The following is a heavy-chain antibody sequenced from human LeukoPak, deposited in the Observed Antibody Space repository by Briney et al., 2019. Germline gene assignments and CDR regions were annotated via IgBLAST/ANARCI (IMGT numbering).Heavy chain of an antibody. J-gene: IGHJ4*02. CDR2: ILPIFGTA. D-gene: IGHD7-27*01. Sequence: ASVKVSCKASGGTFSSYAISWVRQAPGQGLEWMGGILPIFGTANYAQKFQGRVTMTRSTSINTAYMELSSLRSEDTAVYYCARAPRSWGFDYWGQGTLVTVSS. CDR3: ARAPRSWGFDY. CDR1: GGTFSSYA. V-gene: IGHV1-69*05.